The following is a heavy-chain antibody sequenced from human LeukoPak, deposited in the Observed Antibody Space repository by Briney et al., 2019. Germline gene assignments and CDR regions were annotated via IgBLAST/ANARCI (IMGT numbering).Heavy chain of an antibody. Sequence: ASVTVSCKASGYTFTGYYMHWVRQAPGQGLEWMGWINPNSGGTNYAQKFQGRVTMTRDTSISTAYMELSRLRSDDTAVYYCARVVVPAATEVGYFDYWGQGTLVTVSS. V-gene: IGHV1-2*02. J-gene: IGHJ4*02. CDR2: INPNSGGT. CDR1: GYTFTGYY. D-gene: IGHD2-2*01. CDR3: ARVVVPAATEVGYFDY.